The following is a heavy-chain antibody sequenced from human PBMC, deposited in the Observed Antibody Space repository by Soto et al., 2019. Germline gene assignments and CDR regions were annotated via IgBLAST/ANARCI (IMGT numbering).Heavy chain of an antibody. D-gene: IGHD4-17*01. V-gene: IGHV3-23*01. CDR2: ISGSGSKL. CDR1: GFTFSSYA. CDR3: ARGAPTDYGDCDH. J-gene: IGHJ4*02. Sequence: GGSLRLSCAASGFTFSSYAMSWVRQAPGKGLEWVSGISGSGSKLYYAGSVKGRFTISRDNSKNTLYLQMNSLRAEDTAVYYCARGAPTDYGDCDHWGQGTLVTVSS.